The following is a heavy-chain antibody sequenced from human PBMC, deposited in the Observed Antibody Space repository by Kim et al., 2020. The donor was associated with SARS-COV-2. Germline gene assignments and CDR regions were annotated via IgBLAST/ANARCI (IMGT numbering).Heavy chain of an antibody. CDR3: ARDGTMIKGGMDV. CDR1: GFTFSSYS. J-gene: IGHJ6*02. CDR2: ISSSSSYI. D-gene: IGHD3-22*01. Sequence: GGSLRLSCAASGFTFSSYSMNWVRQAPGKGLEWVSSISSSSSYIYYADSVKGRFTISRDNAKNSLYLQMNSLRAEDTAVYYCARDGTMIKGGMDVWGQGTTVTVSS. V-gene: IGHV3-21*01.